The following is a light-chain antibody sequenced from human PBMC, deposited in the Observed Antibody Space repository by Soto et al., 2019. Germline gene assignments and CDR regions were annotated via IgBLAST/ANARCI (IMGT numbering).Light chain of an antibody. Sequence: QSVLTQPASVSGSPGQSITISCTGTSSDVGGYNYVSWYQQHPGKAPKLIIYEVSNRPSGVSNRFSGSKSGNTASLTISGLQAEDEADYYCSSCTSSSTLLFGGGTKLTVL. J-gene: IGLJ2*01. V-gene: IGLV2-14*01. CDR1: SSDVGGYNY. CDR2: EVS. CDR3: SSCTSSSTLL.